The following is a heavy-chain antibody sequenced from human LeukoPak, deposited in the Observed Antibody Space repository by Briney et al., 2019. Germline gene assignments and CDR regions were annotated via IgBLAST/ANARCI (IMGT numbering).Heavy chain of an antibody. Sequence: GGSLRLSCVASGFIVNDHAMHWVRQTPGKGLEWVAGVFWNGVDKGYADSVKGRFTIFRDNAKNSMYLQMNSLRAEDTAVYYCARARDTMVRGVSLTNGYWGQGTLVTVSS. CDR3: ARARDTMVRGVSLTNGY. J-gene: IGHJ4*02. D-gene: IGHD3-10*01. V-gene: IGHV3-9*01. CDR1: GFIVNDHA. CDR2: VFWNGVDK.